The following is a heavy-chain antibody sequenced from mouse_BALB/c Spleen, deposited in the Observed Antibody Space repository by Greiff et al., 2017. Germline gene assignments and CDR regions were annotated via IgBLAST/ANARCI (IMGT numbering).Heavy chain of an antibody. V-gene: IGHV1-87*01. Sequence: VQRVESGAELARPGASVKLSCKASGYTFTSYWMQWVKQRPGQGLEWIGAIYPGDGDTRYTQKFKGKATLTADKSSSTAYMQLSSLASEDSAVYYCARRGYGFDYWGQGTTLTVSA. CDR1: GYTFTSYW. D-gene: IGHD1-1*02. CDR3: ARRGYGFDY. J-gene: IGHJ2*01. CDR2: IYPGDGDT.